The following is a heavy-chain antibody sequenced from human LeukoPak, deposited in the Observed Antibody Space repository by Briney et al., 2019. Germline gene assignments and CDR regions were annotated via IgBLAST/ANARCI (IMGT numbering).Heavy chain of an antibody. CDR2: INPNSGGT. D-gene: IGHD3-10*01. CDR3: ATGSGSNYYYYYGMDV. V-gene: IGHV1-2*02. J-gene: IGHJ6*02. CDR1: GYTFTGYY. Sequence: GASVKVSCKASGYTFTGYYMHWVRQAPGQGLEWMGWINPNSGGTNYAQKFQGRVTMTRDTSISTAYMELSRLRSDDTAVYYCATGSGSNYYYYYGMDVWGQGTTVTVSS.